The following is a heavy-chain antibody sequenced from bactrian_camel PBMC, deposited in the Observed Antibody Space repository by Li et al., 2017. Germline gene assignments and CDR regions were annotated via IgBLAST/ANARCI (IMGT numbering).Heavy chain of an antibody. CDR1: GLTYTFTSYC. Sequence: HVQLVESGGDSVEPGGSLRLSCVVSGLTYTFTSYCYGWFRQAPGKEREAVATISLGYGSKYYPDSVKGRFTLSRDIDKNTLFLEMTDLGPEDTAVYYCAATKPGGTWTRLSSQETQVTVS. D-gene: IGHD1*01. CDR2: ISLGYGSK. V-gene: IGHV3S1*01. J-gene: IGHJ4*01.